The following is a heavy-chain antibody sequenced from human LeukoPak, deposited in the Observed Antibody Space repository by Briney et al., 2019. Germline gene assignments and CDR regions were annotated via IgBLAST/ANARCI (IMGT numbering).Heavy chain of an antibody. D-gene: IGHD7-27*01. CDR3: AKDGNWARFEN. CDR2: IRPSGDNT. Sequence: GGSLRLSCAASGFTFSSYDMTWVRQAPGRGLEWVSSIRPSGDNTYYADSVKGRFTISRDNSKNTLYLQMNSPRAEDTAAYYCAKDGNWARFENWGQGTLVTVSS. J-gene: IGHJ4*02. V-gene: IGHV3-23*01. CDR1: GFTFSSYD.